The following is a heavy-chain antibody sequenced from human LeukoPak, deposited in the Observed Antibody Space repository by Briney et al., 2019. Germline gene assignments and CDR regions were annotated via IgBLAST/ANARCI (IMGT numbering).Heavy chain of an antibody. D-gene: IGHD6-13*01. CDR1: GYSFTSFW. J-gene: IGHJ4*02. V-gene: IGHV5-51*01. Sequence: GESLQISCEGSGYSFTSFWIGWVRQMPGKGLEWMGIIYPGDSDTRYSPSFQGQVAISADKSISTAYLQWSSLKASDTAMYYCARHTTHGTDYWGQGTLVTVSS. CDR3: ARHTTHGTDY. CDR2: IYPGDSDT.